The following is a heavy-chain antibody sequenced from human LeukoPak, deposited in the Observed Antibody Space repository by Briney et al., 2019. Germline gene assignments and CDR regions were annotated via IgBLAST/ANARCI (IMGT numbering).Heavy chain of an antibody. D-gene: IGHD2-21*01. Sequence: GESLKISCKGSGYSFTSYWIGWVRQMPGKGLEWMGIIYPSDSDIRYSPSFQGQVTISADKSISTAYLQWSCLKASDTAMYYCARLFASCHWHWGQGTLVTVSS. CDR3: ARLFASCHWH. CDR1: GYSFTSYW. J-gene: IGHJ4*02. V-gene: IGHV5-51*01. CDR2: IYPSDSDI.